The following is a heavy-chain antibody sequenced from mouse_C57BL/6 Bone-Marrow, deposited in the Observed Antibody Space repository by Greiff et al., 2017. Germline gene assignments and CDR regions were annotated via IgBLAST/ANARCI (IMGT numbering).Heavy chain of an antibody. D-gene: IGHD3-1*01. CDR2: IRSKSNNYAP. J-gene: IGHJ4*01. V-gene: IGHV10-1*01. Sequence: EVQLVESGGGLVQPKGSLKLSCAASGFSFNTYAMNWVRQAPGKGLEWVARIRSKSNNYAPYYADSVKDRFTISRDDSESMLYLQMNNLKTEDTAMYYCVRDSVFYAMDYWGQGTSVTVSS. CDR1: GFSFNTYA. CDR3: VRDSVFYAMDY.